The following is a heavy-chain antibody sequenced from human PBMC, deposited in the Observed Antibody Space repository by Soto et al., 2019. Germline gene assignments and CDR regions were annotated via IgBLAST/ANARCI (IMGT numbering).Heavy chain of an antibody. D-gene: IGHD3-22*01. J-gene: IGHJ6*02. CDR1: GYTFTSYY. CDR3: ASEQYYYDSSGYSWDV. Sequence: ASLKVACKASGYTFTSYYMHWVRQAPGQGLEWMGIINPSGGSTSYAQKFQGRVTMTRDTSTSTVYMELSSLRSEDTAVYYCASEQYYYDSSGYSWDVWGQGTTVTVSS. CDR2: INPSGGST. V-gene: IGHV1-46*01.